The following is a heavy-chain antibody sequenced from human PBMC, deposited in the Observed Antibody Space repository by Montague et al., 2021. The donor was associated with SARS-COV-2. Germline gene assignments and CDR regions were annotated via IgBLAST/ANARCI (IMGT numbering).Heavy chain of an antibody. J-gene: IGHJ4*02. V-gene: IGHV4-4*07. Sequence: SETLSFTCTVSGSISGYYWTWIRQSAGKGLEWIGRISSSRGIAYNAPFKSRVNMSLDTSKIQLSLKLSSVTAADTAVCYCARQYIGYNLRIDYWGQGPLVTVSP. CDR2: ISSSRGI. CDR1: GSISGYY. CDR3: ARQYIGYNLRIDY. D-gene: IGHD5-12*01.